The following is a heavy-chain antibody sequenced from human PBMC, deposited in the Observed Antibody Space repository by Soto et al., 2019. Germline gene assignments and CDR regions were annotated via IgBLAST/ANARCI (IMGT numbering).Heavy chain of an antibody. V-gene: IGHV3-30-3*01. CDR2: ISYDGSNK. CDR3: ASERRGGYSYGGLDY. Sequence: QVQMVESGGGVVPPGRSLRRSCAASGFPFSSYDMHCVRQAPGKGLEWVAVISYDGSNKYYADSVKGRFTISRDNSKNTLYLQMNSLRAEDTAVYYWASERRGGYSYGGLDYWGQGTLVTVSS. J-gene: IGHJ4*02. D-gene: IGHD5-18*01. CDR1: GFPFSSYD.